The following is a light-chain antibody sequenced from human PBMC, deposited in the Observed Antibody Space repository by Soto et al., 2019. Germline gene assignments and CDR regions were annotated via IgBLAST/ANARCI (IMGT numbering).Light chain of an antibody. CDR2: VNSDGSH. CDR3: QTWGTGIRV. J-gene: IGLJ1*01. CDR1: SGHSNYV. V-gene: IGLV4-69*01. Sequence: QPVLTQSPSASASLGASVKLTCTLSSGHSNYVIAWHQQQPEKGPRYLMKVNSDGSHRKGDGIPDRFSGSSSGAQRYLTISSLQSEDEADYYCQTWGTGIRVFGTGTKVTVL.